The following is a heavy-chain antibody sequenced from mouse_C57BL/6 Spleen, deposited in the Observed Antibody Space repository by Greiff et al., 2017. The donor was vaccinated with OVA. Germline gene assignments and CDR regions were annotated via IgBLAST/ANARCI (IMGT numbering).Heavy chain of an antibody. J-gene: IGHJ4*01. D-gene: IGHD3-2*02. V-gene: IGHV1-74*01. CDR3: AREHAQARSRAMDY. Sequence: QVQLQQPGAELVKPGASVKVSCKASGYTFTSYWMHWVKQRPGQGLEWIGRIHPSDSDTNYNQKFKGKATLTVDKSSSTAYMQLSSLTSEDSAVDYCAREHAQARSRAMDYWGQGTAVTVSS. CDR2: IHPSDSDT. CDR1: GYTFTSYW.